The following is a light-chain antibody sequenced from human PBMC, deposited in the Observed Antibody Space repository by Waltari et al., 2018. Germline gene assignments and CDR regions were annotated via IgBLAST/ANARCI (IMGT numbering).Light chain of an antibody. V-gene: IGKV4-1*01. Sequence: DIVMTQSPDSLAVSLGERATLNCKSSQSVLYASVNKNHLAWYQQKPGQPPKLLIFWASTRESGVPDRFSGSGSGADFPRLISSLQAEDVPAYYCQQYYTPPFTFGPGTKVEIK. CDR3: QQYYTPPFT. J-gene: IGKJ3*01. CDR2: WAS. CDR1: QSVLYASVNKNH.